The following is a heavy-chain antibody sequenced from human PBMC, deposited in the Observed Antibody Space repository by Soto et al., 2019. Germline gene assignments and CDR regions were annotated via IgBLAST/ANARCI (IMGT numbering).Heavy chain of an antibody. V-gene: IGHV3-23*01. CDR2: FCGNTDNT. CDR3: ATGIDVSVGGCYRAVDY. D-gene: IGHD2-15*01. CDR1: GITFSSYA. J-gene: IGHJ4*01. Sequence: EVQLLESGGDLVQPGESLRLSCVASGITFSSYAMSWVRQAPGKGLEWVSNFCGNTDNTYYADSVKGRFTISRDNSKNTLYLQRISLRAEDTAVDYCATGIDVSVGGCYRAVDYWCQGIQVTVSS.